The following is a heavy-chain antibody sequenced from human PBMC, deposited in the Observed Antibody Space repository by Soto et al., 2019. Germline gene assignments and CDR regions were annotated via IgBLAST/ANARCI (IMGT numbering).Heavy chain of an antibody. CDR2: IKTSAGGGAT. V-gene: IGHV3-15*07. D-gene: IGHD2-15*01. Sequence: EVQLVESAGGLVKPGGSLRLSCVASGFSFNAAWMNWVRKAPGQGLEWVGRIKTSAGGGATNYAAPVQGRFTISRDDSKNTLYLHMNSLRTGDTAIYYCTTGSVEGIWGQGTTVIVSS. J-gene: IGHJ6*02. CDR3: TTGSVEGI. CDR1: GFSFNAAW.